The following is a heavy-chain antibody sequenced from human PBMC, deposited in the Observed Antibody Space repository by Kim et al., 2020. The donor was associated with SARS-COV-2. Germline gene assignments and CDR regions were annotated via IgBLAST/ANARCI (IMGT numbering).Heavy chain of an antibody. Sequence: ASVKVSCKASGYTFTSYGISWVRQAPGQGLEWMGWISAYNGNTNYAQKLQGRVTMTTDTCTSTAYMELRSLRSDDTAVYYCARCGILTGYYKYYYYGMDVWRQETTVTVSS. V-gene: IGHV1-18*01. D-gene: IGHD3-9*01. CDR1: GYTFTSYG. J-gene: IGHJ6*02. CDR3: ARCGILTGYYKYYYYGMDV. CDR2: ISAYNGNT.